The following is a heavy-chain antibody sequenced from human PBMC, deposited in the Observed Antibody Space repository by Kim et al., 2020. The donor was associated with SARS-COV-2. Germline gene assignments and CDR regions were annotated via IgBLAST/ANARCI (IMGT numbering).Heavy chain of an antibody. Sequence: GGSLRLSCAASGFTFSGYGMHWVRQAPGKGLEWVAVISYDGSSNDSADSVTGRFTISIASSNNTLSLQMHSIRPKNAAVDEYAKVGTSVVNHFPVVDYWG. CDR1: GFTFSGYG. V-gene: IGHV3-30*18. CDR3: AKVGTSVVNHFPVVDY. J-gene: IGHJ4*01. D-gene: IGHD3-22*01. CDR2: ISYDGSSN.